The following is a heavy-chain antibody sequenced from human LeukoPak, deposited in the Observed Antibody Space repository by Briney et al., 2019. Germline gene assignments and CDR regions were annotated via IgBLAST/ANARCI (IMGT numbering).Heavy chain of an antibody. D-gene: IGHD3-22*01. CDR2: MKQDGSEK. CDR1: GFTLSTYW. Sequence: GGSLRLSCAPSGFTLSTYWMSCVRQAPGEGLGRVANMKQDGSEKYYVDCVKGRYTISRDNTKNSLYLQMDSLRAEDTAVYYCAVAKTVNSYDRLRLHHWGEGGLVTVSS. J-gene: IGHJ5*02. CDR3: AVAKTVNSYDRLRLHH. V-gene: IGHV3-7*01.